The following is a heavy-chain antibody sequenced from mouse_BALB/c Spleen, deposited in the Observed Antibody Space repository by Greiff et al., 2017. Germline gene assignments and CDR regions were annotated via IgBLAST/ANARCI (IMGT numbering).Heavy chain of an antibody. V-gene: IGHV5-17*02. CDR2: ISSGSSTI. CDR1: GFTFSSFG. CDR3: AREATSFLAY. J-gene: IGHJ3*01. Sequence: EVNVVESGGGLVQPGGSRKLSCAASGFTFSSFGMHWVRQAPEKGLEWVAYISSGSSTIYYADTVKGRFTISRDNPKNTLFLQMTSLRSEDTAMYYCAREATSFLAYWGQGTLVTVSA.